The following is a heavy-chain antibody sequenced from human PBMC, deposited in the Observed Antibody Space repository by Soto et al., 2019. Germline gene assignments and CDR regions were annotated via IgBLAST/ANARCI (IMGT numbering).Heavy chain of an antibody. CDR2: INPNSGGT. D-gene: IGHD3-10*01. CDR3: ARGRLLWFGELYHY. V-gene: IGHV1-2*02. Sequence: ASVKVSCKASGYTFTGYYMHWVRQAPGQGLEWMGWINPNSGGTNYAQKFQGRVTMTRDTSISTAYMELSRLRSDDTAVYYCARGRLLWFGELYHYWGQGTLVTVSS. CDR1: GYTFTGYY. J-gene: IGHJ4*02.